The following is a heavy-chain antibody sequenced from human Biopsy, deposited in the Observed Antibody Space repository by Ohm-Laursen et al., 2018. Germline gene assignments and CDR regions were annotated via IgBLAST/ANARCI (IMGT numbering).Heavy chain of an antibody. CDR2: IYYDGIT. J-gene: IGHJ6*02. V-gene: IGHV4-38-2*01. Sequence: GTLSLTCVVSGYSATNDYYWGWIRQPPGKGLEWIGNIYYDGITYYNPSLKSRVAMSVDTSKNQFSLRLTSVTAADTAVYYCARVAGGYAYYYGMDVWGQGTLVTVSS. CDR1: GYSATNDYY. D-gene: IGHD5-12*01. CDR3: ARVAGGYAYYYGMDV.